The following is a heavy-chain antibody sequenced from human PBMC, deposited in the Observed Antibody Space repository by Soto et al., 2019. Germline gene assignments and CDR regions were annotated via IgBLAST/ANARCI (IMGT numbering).Heavy chain of an antibody. V-gene: IGHV3-74*01. CDR2: INADGSST. J-gene: IGHJ4*02. CDR1: GFTFSNYW. D-gene: IGHD6-19*01. CDR3: ARDPIPVPMYYFDY. Sequence: GGSLRLSCAVSGFTFSNYWMHWVRQAPGKGLVRVSRINADGSSTSYADSVKGRFTISRDNAKNSLSLQMNSLRAEDTAVYFCARDPIPVPMYYFDYWGQGSLVTVSS.